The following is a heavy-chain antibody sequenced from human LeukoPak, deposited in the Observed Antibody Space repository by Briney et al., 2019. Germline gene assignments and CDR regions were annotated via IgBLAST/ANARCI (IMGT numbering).Heavy chain of an antibody. CDR3: ARLSRDGSPYFDY. D-gene: IGHD5-24*01. J-gene: IGHJ4*02. Sequence: ASVKVSCKASGGTFSSYAISWVRQAPGQGLEWMGIINPSGGSTSYAQKFQGRVTMTRDTSTSTVYMELSSLRSEDTAVYYCARLSRDGSPYFDYWGQGTLVTVSS. CDR1: GGTFSSYA. V-gene: IGHV1-46*01. CDR2: INPSGGST.